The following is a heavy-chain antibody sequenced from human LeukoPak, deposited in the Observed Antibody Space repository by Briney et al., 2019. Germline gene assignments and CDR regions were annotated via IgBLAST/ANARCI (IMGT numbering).Heavy chain of an antibody. D-gene: IGHD1-26*01. CDR3: ATRPTVGGTTPTFDH. CDR1: GFTFGNYA. J-gene: IGHJ4*02. CDR2: ISGTGGST. Sequence: GGSLRLSCAASGFTFGNYAMNWVRQAPGRGLEWVSAISGTGGSTYYAGSVKGRFTISRDNAKNALYLQMNTLRAEDTAIYSCATRPTVGGTTPTFDHWGQGTPVTVSS. V-gene: IGHV3-23*01.